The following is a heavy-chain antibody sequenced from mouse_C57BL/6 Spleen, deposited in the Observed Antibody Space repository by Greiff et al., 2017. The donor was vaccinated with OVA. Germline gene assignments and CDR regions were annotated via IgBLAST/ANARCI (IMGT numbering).Heavy chain of an antibody. D-gene: IGHD1-1*01. V-gene: IGHV14-4*01. CDR1: GFNIKDDY. J-gene: IGHJ2*01. CDR3: TTLGYYGG. CDR2: IDPENGDT. Sequence: EVKLMESGAELVRPGASVKLSCTASGFNIKDDYMHWVQQRPEQGLEWIGWIDPENGDTEYASKFQGKATITADTSSNTAYLQLSSLTSEDTAVYYCTTLGYYGGWGQGTTLTVSS.